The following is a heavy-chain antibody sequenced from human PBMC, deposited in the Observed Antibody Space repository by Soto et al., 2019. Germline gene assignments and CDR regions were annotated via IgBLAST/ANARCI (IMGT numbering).Heavy chain of an antibody. CDR3: ATGGTGQLLDGGYYGMDV. D-gene: IGHD2-2*01. CDR1: GYTLNELS. J-gene: IGHJ6*02. CDR2: FDPEDGET. V-gene: IGHV1-24*01. Sequence: QVQLVQSGAEVKKPGASVKVSCKVSGYTLNELSMHWVRQAPGKGLEWMGGFDPEDGETIYAQKVQGRVTMTEDTSTDTADMELSSLRSEDTAVYYCATGGTGQLLDGGYYGMDVWGQGTTVTVSS.